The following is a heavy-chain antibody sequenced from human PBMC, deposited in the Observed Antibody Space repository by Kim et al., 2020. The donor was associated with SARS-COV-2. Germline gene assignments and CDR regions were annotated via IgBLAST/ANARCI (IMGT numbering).Heavy chain of an antibody. V-gene: IGHV3-9*01. J-gene: IGHJ6*01. D-gene: IGHD2-15*01. Sequence: GGSLRLSCAASGFTFDDYAMHWVRQAPGKGLEWVSGISWNSGSIGYADSVKGRFTISRDNAKNSLYLQMNSLRAEDTALYYCAKDNSLLGYCSGGSCYG. CDR1: GFTFDDYA. CDR3: AKDNSLLGYCSGGSCYG. CDR2: ISWNSGSI.